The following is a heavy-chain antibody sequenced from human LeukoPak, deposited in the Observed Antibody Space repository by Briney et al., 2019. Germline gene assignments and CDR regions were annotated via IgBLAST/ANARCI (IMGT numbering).Heavy chain of an antibody. CDR2: INQSGST. CDR1: RGSFSGYY. V-gene: IGHV4-34*01. CDR3: ARGLGSYGKPGPFDY. D-gene: IGHD1-26*01. J-gene: IGHJ4*02. Sequence: SETLSLTCAVYRGSFSGYYWRWIRQPPGKGLEWIGEINQSGSTNYNPSLKSRVTISVDTSKNQFSLKLSSVTAADTAVYYCARGLGSYGKPGPFDYWGQGTLVTVSS.